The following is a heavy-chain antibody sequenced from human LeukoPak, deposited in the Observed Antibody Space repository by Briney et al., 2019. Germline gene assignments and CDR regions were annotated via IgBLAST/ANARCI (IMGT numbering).Heavy chain of an antibody. CDR3: AKENSGIAAAEPDY. J-gene: IGHJ4*02. CDR2: ISGSGDNT. V-gene: IGHV3-23*01. Sequence: TGGSLRLSCAASGFTFSSYAMSWVRQVPGKGLEWVSVISGSGDNTYYVDSVKGRFTISRDNSKNMLYLQMNSLRAEDTAVYYCAKENSGIAAAEPDYWGQGTLVTVSS. D-gene: IGHD6-13*01. CDR1: GFTFSSYA.